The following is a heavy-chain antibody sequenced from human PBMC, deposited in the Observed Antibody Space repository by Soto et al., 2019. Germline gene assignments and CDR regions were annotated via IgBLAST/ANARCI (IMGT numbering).Heavy chain of an antibody. CDR3: ARDVAGYCSGGSCSVDP. V-gene: IGHV1-69*13. D-gene: IGHD2-15*01. Sequence: GASVKVSCKASGGTFSSYAISWVRQAPGQGLEWMGGIIPIFGTANYAQKFQGRVTITAHESTSTAYMELSSLRSEDTAVYYCARDVAGYCSGGSCSVDPWGQGTLVTVSS. CDR2: IIPIFGTA. J-gene: IGHJ5*02. CDR1: GGTFSSYA.